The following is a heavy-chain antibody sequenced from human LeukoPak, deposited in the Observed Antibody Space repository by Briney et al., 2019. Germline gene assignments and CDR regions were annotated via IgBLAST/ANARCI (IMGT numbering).Heavy chain of an antibody. CDR3: ARPPYSSSSDY. CDR1: GFTFSSYW. V-gene: IGHV3-7*01. Sequence: GGSLRLSCAASGFTFSSYWISWVRQAPGKGLEWVANIKQDGSEKYYVDSVKGRFTISRDNAKNSLYLQMNSLRAEDTAVYYCARPPYSSSSDYWGQGTLVTVSS. D-gene: IGHD6-6*01. CDR2: IKQDGSEK. J-gene: IGHJ4*02.